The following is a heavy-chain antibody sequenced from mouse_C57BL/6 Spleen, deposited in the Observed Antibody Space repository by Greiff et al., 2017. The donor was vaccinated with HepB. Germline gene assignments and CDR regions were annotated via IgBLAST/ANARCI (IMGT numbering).Heavy chain of an antibody. CDR1: GFTFSSYA. CDR2: ISSGGDYI. J-gene: IGHJ3*01. Sequence: EVMLVESGEGLVKPGGSLKLSCAASGFTFSSYAMSWVRQTPEKRLEWVAYISSGGDYIYYADTVKGRFTISRANARNTLYLQMSSLKSEDTAMYYCTREGVWLRRAQFAYWGQGTLVTVSA. D-gene: IGHD2-2*01. V-gene: IGHV5-9-1*02. CDR3: TREGVWLRRAQFAY.